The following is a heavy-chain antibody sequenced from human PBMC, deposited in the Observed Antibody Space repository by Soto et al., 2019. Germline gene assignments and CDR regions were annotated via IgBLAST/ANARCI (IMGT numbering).Heavy chain of an antibody. J-gene: IGHJ4*02. CDR2: ISYDGSNK. D-gene: IGHD5-18*01. CDR3: ASGTLQLWLV. CDR1: GFTFSSYA. Sequence: QVQLVESGGGVVQPGRSLRLSCAASGFTFSSYAMHWVRQAPGKGLEWVAVISYDGSNKYYADSVKGRFTISRDNSKNTLYLQMNSLRAEDTAVYYCASGTLQLWLVWGQGTLVTVSS. V-gene: IGHV3-30-3*01.